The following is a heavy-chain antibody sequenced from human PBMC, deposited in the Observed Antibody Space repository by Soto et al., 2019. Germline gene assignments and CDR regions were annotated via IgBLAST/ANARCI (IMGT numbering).Heavy chain of an antibody. D-gene: IGHD2-8*01. Sequence: SVKLSCKGSAYTFTRSDMHWVRHAPGQRRGWMGWSHAGTGNTKSSQRFQGRDTITRDRSASTAYMELGSRRSEDTAVYYCARGGYCTNCLCCIGDYYYGMDVFGQGTTGTVS. V-gene: IGHV1-3*01. CDR2: SHAGTGNT. CDR1: AYTFTRSD. J-gene: IGHJ6*02. CDR3: ARGGYCTNCLCCIGDYYYGMDV.